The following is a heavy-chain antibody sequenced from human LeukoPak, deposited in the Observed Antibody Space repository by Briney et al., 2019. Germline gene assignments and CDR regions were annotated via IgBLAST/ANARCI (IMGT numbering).Heavy chain of an antibody. CDR2: IKEDGSDK. D-gene: IGHD5-18*01. V-gene: IGHV3-7*01. CDR3: ARDAGYGYDRFDY. Sequence: GGFLRLSCAASGFIFSSYWMAWVRQAPGKGLEWVANIKEDGSDKNYVESLKGRFTISRDNAKNSLYLQMDSLRAEDTAVYYCARDAGYGYDRFDYWGQGTQVTVSS. J-gene: IGHJ4*02. CDR1: GFIFSSYW.